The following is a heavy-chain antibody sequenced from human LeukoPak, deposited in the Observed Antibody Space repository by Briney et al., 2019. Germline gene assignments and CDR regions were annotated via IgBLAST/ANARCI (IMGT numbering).Heavy chain of an antibody. CDR2: INPNSGDT. Sequence: ASVKVSCKASGYAFTSYYIQWVRQAPGQGLECMGWINPNSGDTHFARNFQDAVTMTRDTSITTVYMSLTRLTSADTAVYYCARGPLINSRGRHAHFDFWGQGTGVTVSS. CDR1: GYAFTSYY. D-gene: IGHD3-22*01. J-gene: IGHJ4*02. V-gene: IGHV1-2*02. CDR3: ARGPLINSRGRHAHFDF.